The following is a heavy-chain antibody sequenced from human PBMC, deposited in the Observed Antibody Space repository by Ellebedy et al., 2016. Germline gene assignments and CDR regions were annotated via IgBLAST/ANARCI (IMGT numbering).Heavy chain of an antibody. CDR2: INPNSGGT. CDR1: GYTFTGYY. Sequence: ASVKVSXXASGYTFTGYYMHWVRQAPGQGLEWMGWINPNSGGTNYAQKFQGRVTMTRDTSISTAYMELSRLRSDDTAVYYCATPGGSGNLYGMDVWGQGTTVTVSS. D-gene: IGHD3-10*01. CDR3: ATPGGSGNLYGMDV. J-gene: IGHJ6*02. V-gene: IGHV1-2*02.